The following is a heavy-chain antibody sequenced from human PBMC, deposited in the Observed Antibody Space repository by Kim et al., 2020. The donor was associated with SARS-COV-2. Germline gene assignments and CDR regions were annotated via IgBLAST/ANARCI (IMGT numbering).Heavy chain of an antibody. CDR2: IIPIFGTA. CDR1: GGTFSSYA. V-gene: IGHV1-69*13. CDR3: ASGGDGYKGLKGSFDY. J-gene: IGHJ4*02. D-gene: IGHD5-12*01. Sequence: SVKVSCKASGGTFSSYAISWVRQAPGQGLEWMGGIIPIFGTANYAQKFQGRVTITADESTSTAYMELSSLRSEDTAVYYCASGGDGYKGLKGSFDYWGQGPLVTVSS.